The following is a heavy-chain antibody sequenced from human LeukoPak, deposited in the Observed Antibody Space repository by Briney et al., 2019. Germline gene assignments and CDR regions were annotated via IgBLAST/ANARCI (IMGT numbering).Heavy chain of an antibody. V-gene: IGHV1-46*01. CDR3: ARDLRGHSYYYGMDV. Sequence: GASVKVSCKASGYTFTSYYMHWVRQAPGQGLEWMGIINPSGGSTSYAQKFQGRVTMTRDTSTSTVYMELSSLRSEDTAVYYCARDLRGHSYYYGMDVWGQGTTVTVSS. D-gene: IGHD5-12*01. CDR1: GYTFTSYY. CDR2: INPSGGST. J-gene: IGHJ6*02.